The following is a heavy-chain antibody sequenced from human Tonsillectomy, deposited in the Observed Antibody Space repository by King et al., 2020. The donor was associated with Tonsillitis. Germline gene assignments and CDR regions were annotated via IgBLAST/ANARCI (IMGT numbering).Heavy chain of an antibody. CDR2: VGGTGGST. CDR3: AKVGLSYFAEYFHH. CDR1: GFTFSSYA. D-gene: IGHD1-26*01. Sequence: VQLVESGGGLVQPGGSLRLSCAASGFTFSSYAMSWVRQAPGKGLEWVSSVGGTGGSTYYADSVKGRFTISRDNSKNTLFLQLNSLRAEDTAFYYCAKVGLSYFAEYFHHWGQGTLVTVSS. V-gene: IGHV3-23*04. J-gene: IGHJ1*01.